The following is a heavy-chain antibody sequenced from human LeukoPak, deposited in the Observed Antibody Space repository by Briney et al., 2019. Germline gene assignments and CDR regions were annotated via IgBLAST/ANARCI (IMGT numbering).Heavy chain of an antibody. V-gene: IGHV4-59*12. CDR3: ARDLSGSLYFDY. CDR1: GGSINSYY. Sequence: SETLSLTCTVSGGSINSYYWSWIRQPPGKGLEWIGYISYSGSTNYNPSLESRVTISVDTSKNQFSLKLSSVTAADTAVYFCARDLSGSLYFDYWGQGVLVTVSS. CDR2: ISYSGST. J-gene: IGHJ4*02. D-gene: IGHD3-10*01.